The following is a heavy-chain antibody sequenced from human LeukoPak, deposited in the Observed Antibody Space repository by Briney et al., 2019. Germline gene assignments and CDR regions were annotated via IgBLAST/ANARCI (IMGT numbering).Heavy chain of an antibody. D-gene: IGHD3-10*01. Sequence: GGSLRLSCAASGFTFSSYWMHWVRQAPGKGLVWVSRINSDGSSTSYADSVKGRFTISRDNAKNTLYLQMNSLRAEDTAVYYCARGYGSGSYYKGFDYWGQGTLVTVSS. CDR1: GFTFSSYW. CDR2: INSDGSST. J-gene: IGHJ4*02. CDR3: ARGYGSGSYYKGFDY. V-gene: IGHV3-74*01.